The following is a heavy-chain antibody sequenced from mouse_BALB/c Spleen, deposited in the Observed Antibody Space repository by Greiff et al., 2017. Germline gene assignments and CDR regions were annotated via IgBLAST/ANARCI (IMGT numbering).Heavy chain of an antibody. D-gene: IGHD2-3*01. J-gene: IGHJ3*01. CDR2: ISYSGST. V-gene: IGHV3-8*02. CDR1: GDSITSGY. CDR3: ARRKDGYYGWFAY. Sequence: EVNVVESGPSLVKPSQTLSLTCSVTGDSITSGYWNWIRKFPGNKLEYMGYISYSGSTYYNPSLKSRISITRDTSKNQYYLQLNSVTTEDTATYYCARRKDGYYGWFAYWGQGTLVTVSA.